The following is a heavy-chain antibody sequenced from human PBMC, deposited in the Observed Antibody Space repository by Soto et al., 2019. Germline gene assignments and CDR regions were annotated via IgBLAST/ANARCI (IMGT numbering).Heavy chain of an antibody. J-gene: IGHJ5*02. D-gene: IGHD2-2*01. V-gene: IGHV4-4*02. Sequence: PSPTISLTSSVTGGASSCSTCCRGVRQPPGKGLEWIGEIYHSGSTNYNPSLKSRVTISVDKSKNQFSLKLSSVTAADTAVYYCASSQQNWFDPWGQGTLVTVSS. CDR1: GGASSCSTC. CDR3: ASSQQNWFDP. CDR2: IYHSGST.